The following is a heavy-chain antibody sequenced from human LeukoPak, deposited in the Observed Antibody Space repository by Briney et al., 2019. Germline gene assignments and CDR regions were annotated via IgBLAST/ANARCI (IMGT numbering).Heavy chain of an antibody. CDR2: LYYSGTT. V-gene: IGHV4-39*01. D-gene: IGHD3-10*01. Sequence: PSETLSLTCTLSGGSISSSTHFWGWIRQPPGKGLEWIGNLYYSGTTYYNPSLKSRVTISVDTSKNQFSLKLSSVSAADTAVYYCAVLWLTQYCFDSWGQGTLVTVSS. CDR3: AVLWLTQYCFDS. J-gene: IGHJ4*02. CDR1: GGSISSSTHF.